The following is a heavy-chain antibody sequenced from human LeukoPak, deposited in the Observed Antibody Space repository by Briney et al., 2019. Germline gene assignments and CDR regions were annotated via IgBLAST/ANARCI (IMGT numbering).Heavy chain of an antibody. D-gene: IGHD2-15*01. CDR1: GFTFSTYD. CDR2: INPAGDT. V-gene: IGHV3-13*04. J-gene: IGHJ6*02. CDR3: ARGDCSGGSCSSMDV. Sequence: AGSLRLSCAASGFTFSTYDMHWVRQATGKGLEWVSGINPAGDTYYPGSVKGRFTISREDAKNSFYLQMNSLRAGDTAVYYCARGDCSGGSCSSMDVWGQGTTVTVSS.